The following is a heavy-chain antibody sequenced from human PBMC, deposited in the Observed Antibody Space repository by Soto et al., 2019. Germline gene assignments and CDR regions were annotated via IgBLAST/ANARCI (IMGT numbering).Heavy chain of an antibody. CDR3: ATSPPQIRCLGLWFDL. Sequence: SETLSLTCTVSGGFISSYFWSWIRQGPGKGPEWIGYIFYNGTTNYNPSLTSRVTMSVDTSTNQFSLKLNSVNAADTAVYYCATSPPQIRCLGLWFDLWGPGTLVTVSS. CDR1: GGFISSYF. V-gene: IGHV4-59*03. D-gene: IGHD3-16*01. CDR2: IFYNGTT. J-gene: IGHJ5*02.